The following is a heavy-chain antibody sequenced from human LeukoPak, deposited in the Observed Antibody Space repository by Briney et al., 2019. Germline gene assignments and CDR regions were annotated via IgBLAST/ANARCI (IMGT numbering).Heavy chain of an antibody. V-gene: IGHV3-21*01. CDR2: ISGGGSGI. Sequence: NSGGSLRLSCAPSGFTFSSYAMSWVRQAPGKGLEWVAVISGGGSGIYYADSVKGRFTISRDNAKNSLYLQMNSLRAEDTAVYYCASAIPSIAVAGTYYWGQGTLVTVSS. CDR3: ASAIPSIAVAGTYY. D-gene: IGHD6-19*01. CDR1: GFTFSSYA. J-gene: IGHJ4*02.